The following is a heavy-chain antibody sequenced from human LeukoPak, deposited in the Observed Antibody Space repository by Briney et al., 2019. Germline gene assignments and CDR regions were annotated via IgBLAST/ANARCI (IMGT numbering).Heavy chain of an antibody. D-gene: IGHD2-2*01. V-gene: IGHV3-23*01. J-gene: IGHJ4*02. CDR1: GFSFNIYA. CDR3: AKDRDCTSSCCYFDY. Sequence: GGSLRLSCAASGFSFNIYAMSWVRQAPGKGLEWVSGISGSGATTYYADSVKGRFTVSRDNSKSTLYLQMSSLRAEDTAVYYCAKDRDCTSSCCYFDYWGRGTLVTVSS. CDR2: ISGSGATT.